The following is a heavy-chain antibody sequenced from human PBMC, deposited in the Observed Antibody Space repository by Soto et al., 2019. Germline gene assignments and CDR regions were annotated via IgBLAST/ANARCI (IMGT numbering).Heavy chain of an antibody. Sequence: GGSLRLSCAASEFSFDDYAMSWVRQAPGKGLEWVSSISSSSSYIYYADSVKGRFTISRDNAKNSLYLQMNSLRAEDTAVYYCASHPRDSSGYWYYFDYWGQGTLVTVSS. D-gene: IGHD3-22*01. CDR1: EFSFDDYA. CDR3: ASHPRDSSGYWYYFDY. J-gene: IGHJ4*02. CDR2: ISSSSSYI. V-gene: IGHV3-21*01.